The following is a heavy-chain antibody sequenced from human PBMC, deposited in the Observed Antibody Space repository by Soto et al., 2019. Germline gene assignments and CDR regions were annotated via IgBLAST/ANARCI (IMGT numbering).Heavy chain of an antibody. Sequence: PSETLSLTCAVSGGSISSGGYSWSWIRQPPGKGLEWIGYIYHSGSTCYNTSLKSRVTISVDRSKNQFSLKLSSVTAADTAVYYCARGRRYYDSSGYTFDYWGQGTLVTVSS. CDR2: IYHSGST. D-gene: IGHD3-22*01. J-gene: IGHJ4*02. V-gene: IGHV4-30-2*01. CDR1: GGSISSGGYS. CDR3: ARGRRYYDSSGYTFDY.